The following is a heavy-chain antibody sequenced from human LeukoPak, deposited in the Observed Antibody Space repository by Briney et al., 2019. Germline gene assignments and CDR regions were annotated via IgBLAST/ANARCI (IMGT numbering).Heavy chain of an antibody. CDR3: AGVVVGNSWSSPGGMDV. D-gene: IGHD6-13*01. V-gene: IGHV4-39*07. CDR1: GGSISSSSYY. CDR2: IYYSGNT. J-gene: IGHJ6*02. Sequence: SETLSLTCSVSGGSISSSSYYWGWIRQPPGKGLEWIGSIYYSGNTYDNPSLKSRVTISVDTAKNQFSLKLSSVTAADTAVYYCAGVVVGNSWSSPGGMDVWGQGTTVTVSS.